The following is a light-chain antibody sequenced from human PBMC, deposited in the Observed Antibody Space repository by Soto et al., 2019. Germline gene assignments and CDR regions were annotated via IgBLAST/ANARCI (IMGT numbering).Light chain of an antibody. CDR1: YSSSGSSHD. Sequence: SSLTHAASFSVAPGQMVTISCTGTYSSSGSSHDVHWYQHVAGAAPKLIIFCHVDRTSGVPDRFSGSPSGTSASLAITGLHPPDEADYSCQSFDSSPNAYVFGNGTKVPVL. CDR3: QSFDSSPNAYV. J-gene: IGLJ1*01. CDR2: CHV. V-gene: IGLV1-40*01.